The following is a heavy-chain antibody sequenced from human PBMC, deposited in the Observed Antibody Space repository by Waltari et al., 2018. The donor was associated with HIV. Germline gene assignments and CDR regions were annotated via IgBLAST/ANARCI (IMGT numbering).Heavy chain of an antibody. CDR3: VKDMFGEYDY. D-gene: IGHD3-10*02. CDR1: GFRVRGYW. J-gene: IGHJ4*02. Sequence: EVQLVQSGGGLVQPGGYRRLSCAASGFRVRGYWMPWVRQIPGQGLVWVSRINPDGNTINYADSVRGRFTISRDYAKNTLYLQMNSLRDEDTAMYYCVKDMFGEYDYWGQGTLVTVSS. V-gene: IGHV3-74*01. CDR2: INPDGNTI.